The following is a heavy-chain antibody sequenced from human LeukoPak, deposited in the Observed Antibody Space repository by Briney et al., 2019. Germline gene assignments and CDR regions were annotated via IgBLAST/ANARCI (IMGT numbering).Heavy chain of an antibody. D-gene: IGHD6-13*01. V-gene: IGHV4-59*08. CDR2: IYYSGST. CDR3: ARHSIIAAAGTSWFDP. CDR1: GGSISSYY. J-gene: IGHJ5*02. Sequence: SETLSLTCTVSGGSISSYYWSWIRQPPGKGLEWIGYIYYSGSTNYNPSLKSRVTISVDTSKNQFSLKLSSVTAADTAVYYCARHSIIAAAGTSWFDPWGQGTLVTVSS.